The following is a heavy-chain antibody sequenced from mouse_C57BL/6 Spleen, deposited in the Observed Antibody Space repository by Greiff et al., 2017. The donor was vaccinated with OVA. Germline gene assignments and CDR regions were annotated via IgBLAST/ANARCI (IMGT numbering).Heavy chain of an antibody. Sequence: EVKLMESGGGLVKPGGSLKLSCAASGFTFSSYTMSWVRQTPEKRLEWVATISGGGGNTYYPDSVKGRFTISRDNAKNTLYLQMSSLRSEDTAVYYCARAIDSQSLFDYWGQGTTLTVSS. D-gene: IGHD2-4*01. J-gene: IGHJ2*01. CDR3: ARAIDSQSLFDY. CDR2: ISGGGGNT. CDR1: GFTFSSYT. V-gene: IGHV5-9*04.